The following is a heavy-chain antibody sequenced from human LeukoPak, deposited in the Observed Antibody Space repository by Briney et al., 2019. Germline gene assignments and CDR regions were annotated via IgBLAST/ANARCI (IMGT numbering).Heavy chain of an antibody. D-gene: IGHD6-19*01. CDR1: GISSTNSW. V-gene: IGHV5-51*01. CDR3: ARHPSYTSGWPLDD. J-gene: IGHJ4*02. Sequence: GESLKISCKGSGISSTNSWIGWVRQMPGKGLDWMGIIYLGDSETRYSPSFRGQVTISADKSINTAYLQWSSLKASDTAMYYCARHPSYTSGWPLDDWGQGTLVIVSS. CDR2: IYLGDSET.